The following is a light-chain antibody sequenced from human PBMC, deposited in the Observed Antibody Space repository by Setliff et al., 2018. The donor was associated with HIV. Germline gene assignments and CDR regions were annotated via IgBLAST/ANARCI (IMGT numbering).Light chain of an antibody. CDR2: QAT. Sequence: QSALAQPASVSGSPGQSITISCTGTSSDVGRYDLVSWYQQHPGKAPKLIIYQATKRPSGVSNRFSGSKSGNTASLTISGLQAEDEADYYCCSNTGSNTYVFGTGT. V-gene: IGLV2-23*01. CDR1: SSDVGRYDL. J-gene: IGLJ1*01. CDR3: CSNTGSNTYV.